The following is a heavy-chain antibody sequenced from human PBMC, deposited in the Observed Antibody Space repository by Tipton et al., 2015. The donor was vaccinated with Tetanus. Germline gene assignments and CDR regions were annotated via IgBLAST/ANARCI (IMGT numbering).Heavy chain of an antibody. CDR3: ARGGIAAAGTPWEGTAWFDP. V-gene: IGHV4-34*01. Sequence: TLSLTCAVYGGSFSGYYWSWIRQPPGKGLEWIGEINHSGSTNYNPSLKSRVTISVDTSKNQFSLKLSSVTAADTAVYYCARGGIAAAGTPWEGTAWFDPWGQGTLVTVSS. CDR1: GGSFSGYY. J-gene: IGHJ5*02. CDR2: INHSGST. D-gene: IGHD6-13*01.